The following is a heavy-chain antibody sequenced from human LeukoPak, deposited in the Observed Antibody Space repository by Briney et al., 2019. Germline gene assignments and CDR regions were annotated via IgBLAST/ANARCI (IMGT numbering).Heavy chain of an antibody. V-gene: IGHV4-59*08. J-gene: IGHJ3*02. CDR1: GGSISSYY. Sequence: SETLSLTCNVSGGSISSYYWSWIRQPPGKGLEWIGYVYYSGSTNYNPSLESRVTISVDTSKSQFFLILSSVTAADTVVYYCARLLYSTKWYDVFDIWGQGTMVTVSS. D-gene: IGHD6-13*01. CDR3: ARLLYSTKWYDVFDI. CDR2: VYYSGST.